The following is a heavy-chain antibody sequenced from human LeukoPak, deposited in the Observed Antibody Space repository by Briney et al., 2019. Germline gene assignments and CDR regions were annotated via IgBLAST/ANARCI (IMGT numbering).Heavy chain of an antibody. V-gene: IGHV3-21*01. Sequence: GGSLRLSCAASGFTFSSYSMNWVRQAPGKGLEWVSSISSSSSYIYYADSVKGRFTISRDNAKNSLYLQMNSLRAEDTAVYYCARFYSGYDPYFDYWGQGTLVTVSS. CDR3: ARFYSGYDPYFDY. D-gene: IGHD5-12*01. CDR1: GFTFSSYS. J-gene: IGHJ4*02. CDR2: ISSSSSYI.